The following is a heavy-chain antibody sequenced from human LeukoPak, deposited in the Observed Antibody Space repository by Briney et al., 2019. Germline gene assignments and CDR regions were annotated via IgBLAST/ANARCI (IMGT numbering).Heavy chain of an antibody. J-gene: IGHJ4*02. CDR2: ISGSGGST. D-gene: IGHD3-22*01. Sequence: GGSLRLSCAASGFTFSSYAMSWVRQAPGKGLEWVSAISGSGGSTYYADSVKGRFTISRDNSKNTLYLQMNSLRAEDTALYYCAKDIAPYDSSGYSDYWGQGTLVTVSS. CDR3: AKDIAPYDSSGYSDY. V-gene: IGHV3-23*01. CDR1: GFTFSSYA.